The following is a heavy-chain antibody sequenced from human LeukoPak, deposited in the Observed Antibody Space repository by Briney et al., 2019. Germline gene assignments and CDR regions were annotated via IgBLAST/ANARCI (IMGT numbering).Heavy chain of an antibody. D-gene: IGHD3-22*01. CDR3: AREKEDYDSSGYYSYFDY. J-gene: IGHJ4*02. V-gene: IGHV3-66*02. CDR2: IYSDGST. Sequence: GGSLRLSCAASGFTDSSNYMTWVRQAPGKGLEWVSVIYSDGSTYYADSVKGRFTISRDNSKNTLYLQMNSLRAEDTAVYYCAREKEDYDSSGYYSYFDYWGQGILVTVSS. CDR1: GFTDSSNY.